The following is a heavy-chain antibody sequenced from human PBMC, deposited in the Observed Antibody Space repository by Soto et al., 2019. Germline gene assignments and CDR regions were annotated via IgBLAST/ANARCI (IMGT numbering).Heavy chain of an antibody. Sequence: QVQLVESGGGVVQPGRSLRLSFAVSGFTVSTYGMHWVRQAPGKGLEWVAVISRDGGTKYYADSVNGRFTISRDNSTNTLFLEMNSLRGDDMAVYYCTGDVASGYWGQGTLVTVAS. V-gene: IGHV3-30*03. CDR3: TGDVASGY. D-gene: IGHD2-8*02. J-gene: IGHJ4*02. CDR2: ISRDGGTK. CDR1: GFTVSTYG.